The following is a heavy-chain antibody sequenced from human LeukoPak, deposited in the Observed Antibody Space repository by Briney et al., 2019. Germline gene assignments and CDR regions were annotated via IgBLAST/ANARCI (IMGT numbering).Heavy chain of an antibody. V-gene: IGHV3-48*01. D-gene: IGHD3-10*01. CDR1: GFIFRSYG. Sequence: GGSLRLSCAASGFIFRSYGMHWVRQAPGKGLEWVSYISSSSSTIYYADSVKGRFTISRDNAKNSLYLQMNSLRAEDTAVYYCASPGYWGQGTLVTVSS. CDR2: ISSSSSTI. CDR3: ASPGY. J-gene: IGHJ4*02.